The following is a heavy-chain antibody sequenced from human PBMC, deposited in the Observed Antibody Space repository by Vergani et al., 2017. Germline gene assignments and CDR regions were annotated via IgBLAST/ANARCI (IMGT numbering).Heavy chain of an antibody. CDR1: GYTLTELS. Sequence: QVQLVQSGAEVKKPGASVKVSCKVSGYTLTELSMHWVRQAPGKGLEWMGGFDPEDGETIYAQKFQGRVTMTEDTSTDTAYMELSSLRSEDTAVYYGATVCRGARGVCNYYYYGMDVWGQGTTVTVSS. CDR2: FDPEDGET. J-gene: IGHJ6*02. CDR3: ATVCRGARGVCNYYYYGMDV. V-gene: IGHV1-24*01. D-gene: IGHD3-10*01.